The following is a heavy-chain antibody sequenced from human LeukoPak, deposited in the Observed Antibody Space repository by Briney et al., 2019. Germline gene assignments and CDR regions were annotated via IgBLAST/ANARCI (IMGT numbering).Heavy chain of an antibody. V-gene: IGHV5-51*01. CDR2: IYPVDSDT. D-gene: IGHD6-13*01. J-gene: IGHJ4*02. CDR3: ARLIAAAGIDY. Sequence: WMGIIYPVDSDTRYSPSFQGQVAISADKSISTAYLQWSSLKASDTAMYYCARLIAAAGIDYWGQGTLVTVSS.